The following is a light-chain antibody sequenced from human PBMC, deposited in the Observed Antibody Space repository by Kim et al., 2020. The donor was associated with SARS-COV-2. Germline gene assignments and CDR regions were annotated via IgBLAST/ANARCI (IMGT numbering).Light chain of an antibody. CDR2: DVS. CDR3: TSYRGSSTYV. Sequence: QSALTQPASVSGSPGQSVTISCTGNSSDVGGYNYVSWYQQHPGKAPKLIIYDVSKWTSAFSNRFSGSKSGNTASLTISGLQAEDEADYYCTSYRGSSTYVFGTGTKVTVL. CDR1: SSDVGGYNY. V-gene: IGLV2-14*01. J-gene: IGLJ1*01.